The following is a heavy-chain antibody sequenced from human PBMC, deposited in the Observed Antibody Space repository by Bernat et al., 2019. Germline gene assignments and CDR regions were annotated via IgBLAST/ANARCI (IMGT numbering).Heavy chain of an antibody. V-gene: IGHV3-30-3*01. Sequence: QVQLVESGGGVVQPGRSLRLSCAASGFTFSSYAMHWVRQAPGKGLEWVAVISYDGSNKYYADSVKGRFTISRDNSKNTLYLQMNSLRAEDTDVYYCESTAAGLDYWGQGTLVTVSS. J-gene: IGHJ4*02. CDR2: ISYDGSNK. CDR3: ESTAAGLDY. D-gene: IGHD6-13*01. CDR1: GFTFSSYA.